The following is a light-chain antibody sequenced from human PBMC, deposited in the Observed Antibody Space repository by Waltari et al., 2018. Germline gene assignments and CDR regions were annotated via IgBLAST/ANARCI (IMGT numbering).Light chain of an antibody. Sequence: QSALTQPASVSGSPGQSITISCTGTSSDVGGYNYVSWYQQHPGKAPKRMIYEVSNRPSGVSNRFSGSKSGNTASLTISGLQAEDEADYYCSSYTSSPGVFGGGTKLTVL. CDR3: SSYTSSPGV. J-gene: IGLJ2*01. CDR2: EVS. CDR1: SSDVGGYNY. V-gene: IGLV2-14*01.